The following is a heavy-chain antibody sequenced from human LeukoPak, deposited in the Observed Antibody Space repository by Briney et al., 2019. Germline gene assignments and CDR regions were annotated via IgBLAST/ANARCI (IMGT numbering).Heavy chain of an antibody. V-gene: IGHV1-18*01. D-gene: IGHD5/OR15-5a*01. CDR1: GYTFTSYG. CDR2: ISAYNGNT. CDR3: ARVCVDVYFDY. J-gene: IGHJ4*02. Sequence: APVKVSCKASGYTFTSYGISWVRQAPGQGLEWMGWISAYNGNTNYAQKLQGRVTMTTHTSTSTAYMELRSLRSDDTAVYYCARVCVDVYFDYWGQGTLVTVSS.